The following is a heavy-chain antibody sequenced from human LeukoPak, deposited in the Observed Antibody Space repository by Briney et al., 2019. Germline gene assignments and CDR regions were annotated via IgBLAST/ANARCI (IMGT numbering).Heavy chain of an antibody. CDR1: GFSFTTYW. D-gene: IGHD3-10*01. J-gene: IGHJ4*02. V-gene: IGHV3-7*03. CDR2: INQDGSEK. Sequence: PGGSLRLSCAASGFSFTTYWMTWVRQAPGQGLEWVANINQDGSEKHSVDSVKGRFTISRDNSKNSLYLHMNSLRVEDAAIYYCATHSITFIRGEIDYWGRGTLVMVSS. CDR3: ATHSITFIRGEIDY.